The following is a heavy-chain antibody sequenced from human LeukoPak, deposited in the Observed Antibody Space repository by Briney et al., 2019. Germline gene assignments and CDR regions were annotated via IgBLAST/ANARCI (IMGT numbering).Heavy chain of an antibody. Sequence: GASVKVSCKASGYTFTSYYMHWVRQAPGQGLEWMGIINPSGGSTSYAQKFQGRVTMTRDMSTSTVYMELSNLRSEDTAVYYCARDRGLDLETNWFDPWGQGTLVTVSS. V-gene: IGHV1-46*01. CDR3: ARDRGLDLETNWFDP. D-gene: IGHD3-10*01. CDR1: GYTFTSYY. J-gene: IGHJ5*02. CDR2: INPSGGST.